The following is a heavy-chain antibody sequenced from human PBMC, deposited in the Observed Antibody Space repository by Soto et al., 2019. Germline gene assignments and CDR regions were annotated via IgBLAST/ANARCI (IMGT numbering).Heavy chain of an antibody. J-gene: IGHJ6*04. CDR2: IDNTGTDS. Sequence: EVQLVESGGGLVQPGGSLRLSCAASGFTLSSRSMHWVRQAPGKGLVWVSGIDNTGTDSTYADSVKGRCTSSRDNAKNMLFLQMNSLRLEDTAVYYCARGWFGPDVWDKGTTVTVSS. D-gene: IGHD3-10*01. CDR1: GFTLSSRS. CDR3: ARGWFGPDV. V-gene: IGHV3-74*01.